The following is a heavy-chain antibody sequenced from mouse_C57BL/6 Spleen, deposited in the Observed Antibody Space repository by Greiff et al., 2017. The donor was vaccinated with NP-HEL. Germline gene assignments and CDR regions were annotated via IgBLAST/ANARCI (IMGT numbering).Heavy chain of an antibody. CDR1: GYTFTSYW. Sequence: DVKLQESGTVLARPGASVKMSCKTSGYTFTSYWMHWVKQRPGQGLEWIGAIYPGNSDTSYNQKFKGKTKLTAVTSASTAYMELSSLTNEDSAVYYCTRRAYGKGYFDYWGQGTTLTVSS. J-gene: IGHJ2*01. CDR2: IYPGNSDT. D-gene: IGHD1-1*01. CDR3: TRRAYGKGYFDY. V-gene: IGHV1-5*01.